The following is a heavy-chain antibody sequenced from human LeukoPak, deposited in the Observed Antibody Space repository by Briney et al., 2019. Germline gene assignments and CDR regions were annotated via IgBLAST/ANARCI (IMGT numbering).Heavy chain of an antibody. Sequence: PSETLSLTCTVSGVSISSSDYYWGWIRQPPGKGLEWIGSLYYSGSTYFNPSLKSRATISVDTSKNQFSLKLSSVTAADTAVYYCARHHKGGYARTHWYFDLWGRGTLVTVSS. CDR3: ARHHKGGYARTHWYFDL. CDR1: GVSISSSDYY. D-gene: IGHD6-6*01. V-gene: IGHV4-39*01. CDR2: LYYSGST. J-gene: IGHJ2*01.